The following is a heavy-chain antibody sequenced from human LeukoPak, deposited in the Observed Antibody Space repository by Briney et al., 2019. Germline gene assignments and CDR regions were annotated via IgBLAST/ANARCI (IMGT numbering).Heavy chain of an antibody. J-gene: IGHJ4*02. Sequence: GGSLRLSCAASGFTFSDYYMSWIRQAPGKGLEWVSYISSSSSYTNYADSVKGRFSISRDNAKNSLYLQMNSLRAEDTAVYYCASNVAGKGDYWGQGTLVTVSS. CDR1: GFTFSDYY. V-gene: IGHV3-11*06. CDR3: ASNVAGKGDY. CDR2: ISSSSSYT. D-gene: IGHD6-19*01.